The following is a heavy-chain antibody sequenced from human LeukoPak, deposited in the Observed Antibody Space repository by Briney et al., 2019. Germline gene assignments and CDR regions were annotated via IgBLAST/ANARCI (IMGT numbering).Heavy chain of an antibody. CDR2: IWFDGSVK. Sequence: GGSLRLSCAASGFTFNTYGMHGVRQAPGQGLEWVAAIWFDGSVKHYSDAVKGRFTISRDNSLNTLYLQMNSLRVEDTAIYYCAKDTGVQFLEPAFWGQGTLVTVSS. D-gene: IGHD3-3*01. J-gene: IGHJ4*02. CDR1: GFTFNTYG. V-gene: IGHV3-33*06. CDR3: AKDTGVQFLEPAF.